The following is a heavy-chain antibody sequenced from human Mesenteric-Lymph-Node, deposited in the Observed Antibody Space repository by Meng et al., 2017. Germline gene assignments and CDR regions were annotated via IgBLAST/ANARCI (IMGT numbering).Heavy chain of an antibody. CDR3: AREVDTAMVTDY. CDR1: GFTFSNYA. Sequence: QVALVEAGGGAVRPGRSLRFSAAASGFTFSNYAMDWVRPAPGKGLEWVAVISYDGSNKYYADYVKGRFTISRDNSKNTLYLQMNRLRAEDTDVYYCAREVDTAMVTDYWGQGTLVTVSS. D-gene: IGHD5-18*01. CDR2: ISYDGSNK. V-gene: IGHV3-30*01. J-gene: IGHJ4*02.